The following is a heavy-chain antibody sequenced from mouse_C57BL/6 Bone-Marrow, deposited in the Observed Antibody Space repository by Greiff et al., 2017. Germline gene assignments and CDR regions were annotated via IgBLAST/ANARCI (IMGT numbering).Heavy chain of an antibody. CDR1: GYTFTGYW. CDR3: ARRRVYGSKEGYYFDY. Sequence: VQVVESGAELMKPGASVKLSCKATGYTFTGYWIEWVKQRPGHGLEWIGEILPGSGSTNYHEKFKGKATFTADTSSNTAYMQLSSLTTEDSAIYYCARRRVYGSKEGYYFDYWGQGTTLTVSS. J-gene: IGHJ2*01. D-gene: IGHD1-1*01. V-gene: IGHV1-9*01. CDR2: ILPGSGST.